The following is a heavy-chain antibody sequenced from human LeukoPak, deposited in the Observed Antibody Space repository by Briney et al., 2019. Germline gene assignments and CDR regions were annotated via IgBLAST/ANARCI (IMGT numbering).Heavy chain of an antibody. CDR3: SRDVTLYGSFSWFDY. V-gene: IGHV3-33*01. Sequence: GGSLRLSCAASGFTFNPYGMHWVRPAPGKGLAWVAVIWYDGSNNYYADFVQGRFTISRHNFKNTLYLQMNSLRAEDTAMYYCSRDVTLYGSFSWFDYWGQGTLVTVSS. J-gene: IGHJ4*02. CDR2: IWYDGSNN. D-gene: IGHD6-6*01. CDR1: GFTFNPYG.